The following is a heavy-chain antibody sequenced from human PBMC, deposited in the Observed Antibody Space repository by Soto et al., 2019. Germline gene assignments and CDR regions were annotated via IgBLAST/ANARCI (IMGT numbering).Heavy chain of an antibody. CDR1: GGSVSSDY. D-gene: IGHD6-19*01. CDR2: IHNGVRT. Sequence: QVQLQESGPGLVKASETLSLTCTVSGGSVSSDYWSWVRQPPGKGLEWIGYIHNGVRTNYNPSFNTRVTISVDTSRNPVSLDLNSVTAADTAVYYCARTDSGGQWNYWGQGTLVTVSS. CDR3: ARTDSGGQWNY. V-gene: IGHV4-59*02. J-gene: IGHJ4*02.